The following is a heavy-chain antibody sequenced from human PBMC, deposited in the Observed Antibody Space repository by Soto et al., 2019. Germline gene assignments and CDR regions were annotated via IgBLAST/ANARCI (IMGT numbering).Heavy chain of an antibody. D-gene: IGHD1-26*01. J-gene: IGHJ6*02. Sequence: PSQTLSLTCAISGDSVSSNSAAWNWIRQSPSRGLEWLGRTYYRSKWYNDYAVSVKSRITINPDTSKNQFYLQLNSVTPEDTAVYYCGRGERGTTIYYYYGMDVWGQGTTVTVSS. CDR2: TYYRSKWYN. CDR1: GDSVSSNSAA. V-gene: IGHV6-1*01. CDR3: GRGERGTTIYYYYGMDV.